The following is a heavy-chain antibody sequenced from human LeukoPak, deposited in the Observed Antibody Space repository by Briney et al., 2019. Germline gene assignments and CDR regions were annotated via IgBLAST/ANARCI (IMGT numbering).Heavy chain of an antibody. J-gene: IGHJ6*03. V-gene: IGHV4-38-2*02. Sequence: SETLSLTCTVSGYSISSGYYWGWIRQPPGRGLEWIGSIYTSGSTNYNPSLKSRVTMSVDTSKNQFSLKLSSATAADTAVYYCAGDGYYDFWSGPGNYYYYTDVWGKGTTVTVSS. CDR3: AGDGYYDFWSGPGNYYYYTDV. D-gene: IGHD3-3*01. CDR1: GYSISSGYY. CDR2: IYTSGST.